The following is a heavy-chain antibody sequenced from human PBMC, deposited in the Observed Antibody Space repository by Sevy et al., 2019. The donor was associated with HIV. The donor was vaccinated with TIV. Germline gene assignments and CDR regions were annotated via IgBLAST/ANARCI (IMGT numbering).Heavy chain of an antibody. V-gene: IGHV4-59*13. CDR1: GGSISSYY. CDR2: MYYSGST. CDR3: ARQGSSSEFSFHFDI. Sequence: SETLSLTCTVFGGSISSYYWSWIRQPPGKGLEWIGYMYYSGSTNYNPSLKSRVTTSADTSKNQFCLKLTSLTPADTAVYYCARQGSSSEFSFHFDIWGQGTMVTVSS. D-gene: IGHD6-13*01. J-gene: IGHJ3*02.